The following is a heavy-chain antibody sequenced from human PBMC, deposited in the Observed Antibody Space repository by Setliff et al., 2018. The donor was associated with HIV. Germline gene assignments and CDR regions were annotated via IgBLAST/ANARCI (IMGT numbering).Heavy chain of an antibody. J-gene: IGHJ3*02. CDR3: ASPAGGDGNAFDI. D-gene: IGHD3-10*01. V-gene: IGHV5-51*01. CDR1: GYTFTNYW. CDR2: IYPGDSDT. Sequence: GESLKISCKGSGYTFTNYWIGWVRQMPGKGLEWMGIIYPGDSDTRYSPSFQGQVTVSADKSISTAYLQWSSLKASDTAMYYCASPAGGDGNAFDIWGQGTMVTVSS.